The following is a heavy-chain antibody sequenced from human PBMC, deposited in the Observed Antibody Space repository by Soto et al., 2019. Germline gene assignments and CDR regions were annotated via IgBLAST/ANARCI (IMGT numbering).Heavy chain of an antibody. D-gene: IGHD3-22*01. Sequence: QVQLQESGPGLVKPSQTLSLTCTVSGGSISSGGYYWSWIRQHPGKGLEWIGYIYYSGSTYYNPSLKSRVTISVDTSKDQFSLKLSSVTAADTAVYYCARAIMVVDYYDSSGYYSNWGQGTLVTVSS. J-gene: IGHJ4*02. CDR3: ARAIMVVDYYDSSGYYSN. CDR1: GGSISSGGYY. V-gene: IGHV4-31*03. CDR2: IYYSGST.